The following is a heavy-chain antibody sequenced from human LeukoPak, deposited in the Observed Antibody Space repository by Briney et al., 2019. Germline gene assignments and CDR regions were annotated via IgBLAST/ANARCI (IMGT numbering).Heavy chain of an antibody. CDR1: GFTFSSYA. CDR2: ISGSGGGT. D-gene: IGHD5-18*01. V-gene: IGHV3-23*01. Sequence: GGSLRLSCAASGFTFSSYAMSWVRQAPGKGLEWVSAISGSGGGTYYADSVKGRFTISRDNSKNTLFLQMNSLRAEDTAVYYCAKECSYGSSYYFDFWGQGTLVTVSS. J-gene: IGHJ4*02. CDR3: AKECSYGSSYYFDF.